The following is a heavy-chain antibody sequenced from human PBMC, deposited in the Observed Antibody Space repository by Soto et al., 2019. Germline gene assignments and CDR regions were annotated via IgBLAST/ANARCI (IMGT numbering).Heavy chain of an antibody. Sequence: GGSLRLSCAASGFTFSSYIMTWVRQAPGKGLEWVSTISSGSSYIYYADSVKGRFTISRDDANNSLYLQMNSLRADDTAVYYRARGSTMSTFWGKGTMVTVSS. J-gene: IGHJ4*02. CDR1: GFTFSSYI. CDR3: ARGSTMSTF. V-gene: IGHV3-21*01. D-gene: IGHD4-17*01. CDR2: ISSGSSYI.